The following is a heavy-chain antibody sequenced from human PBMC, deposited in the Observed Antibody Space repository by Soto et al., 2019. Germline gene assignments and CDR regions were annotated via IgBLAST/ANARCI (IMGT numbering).Heavy chain of an antibody. J-gene: IGHJ1*01. CDR3: PRGWNDFRH. CDR2: TIPVFGTA. D-gene: IGHD1-1*01. CDR1: GGTFSSYA. Sequence: SVKVSCKAAGGTFSSYAFSWVRQAPGQGLECMGGTIPVFGTANYVQKFQGRVTINADESTSTVYMELSSLRSEDTAVYYCPRGWNDFRHWGQGTLVTVSS. V-gene: IGHV1-69*13.